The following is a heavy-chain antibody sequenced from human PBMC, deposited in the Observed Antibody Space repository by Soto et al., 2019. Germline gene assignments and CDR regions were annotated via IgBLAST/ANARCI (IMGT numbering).Heavy chain of an antibody. V-gene: IGHV1-2*04. Sequence: ASVKVSCKASGYTFTGYYMHWVRQAPGQGLEWMGWINPNSGGTNYAQKFQGWVTMTRDTSTSTAYMELSRLRSDDTAVYYCARLAYCSSTSCYGGHAFDIWGQGTMVTVSS. D-gene: IGHD2-2*01. CDR3: ARLAYCSSTSCYGGHAFDI. CDR1: GYTFTGYY. CDR2: INPNSGGT. J-gene: IGHJ3*02.